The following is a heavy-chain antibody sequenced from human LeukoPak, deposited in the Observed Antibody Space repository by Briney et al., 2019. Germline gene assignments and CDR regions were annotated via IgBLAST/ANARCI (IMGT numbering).Heavy chain of an antibody. CDR3: ARALYDSSGYYSHFDY. Sequence: GGSLRLSCAASGFTFSSYGMHWVRQAPGKGLEWVSSITRSSNYIYYADSVKGRFTISRDNAKKSLYLQMNSLRAEDTAVYYCARALYDSSGYYSHFDYWGQGTLVTVSS. J-gene: IGHJ4*02. D-gene: IGHD3-22*01. V-gene: IGHV3-21*01. CDR1: GFTFSSYG. CDR2: ITRSSNYI.